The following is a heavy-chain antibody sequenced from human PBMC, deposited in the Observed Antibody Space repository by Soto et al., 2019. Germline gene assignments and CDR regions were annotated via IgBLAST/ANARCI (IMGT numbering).Heavy chain of an antibody. CDR1: GYSFTSYY. CDR3: ARVVPGAEAWFGP. J-gene: IGHJ5*02. V-gene: IGHV1-46*01. D-gene: IGHD2-2*01. CDR2: INPNSTSA. Sequence: ASVKVSCKASGYSFTSYYLHWVRQAPGQGLEWMGIINPNSTSARYAQKFQGRVSMTTDTSTTTAYMELRSLRSDDTAVYYCARVVPGAEAWFGPWGQGTLVTVSS.